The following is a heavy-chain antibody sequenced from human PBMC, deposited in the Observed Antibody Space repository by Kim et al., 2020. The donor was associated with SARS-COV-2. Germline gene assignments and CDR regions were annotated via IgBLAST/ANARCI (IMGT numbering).Heavy chain of an antibody. CDR1: GGSITNYY. CDR3: ARGFGVVHMHFDN. CDR2: ISTNGTT. J-gene: IGHJ4*02. D-gene: IGHD3-3*01. V-gene: IGHV4-4*07. Sequence: SETLSLTCTVSGGSITNYYWHWIRQPVGESLEWIGRISTNGTTNYNPSLQSRLTMSVDTSKNQFSLRLTSLTAADTAVYYCARGFGVVHMHFDNKGPGA.